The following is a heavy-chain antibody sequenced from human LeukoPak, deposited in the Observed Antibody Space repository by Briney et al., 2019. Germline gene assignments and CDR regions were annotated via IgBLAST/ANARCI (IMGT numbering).Heavy chain of an antibody. D-gene: IGHD1-7*01. CDR1: GFTFSDYY. CDR2: ISSSGSTI. Sequence: PGGSLRLSCAASGFTFSDYYMSWIRQAPGKGLEWVSYISSSGSTIYYADSVKGRFTISRDNAKNSLYLQMNSLRAEDTAVYYCARERYNWNYAFDYWGQGTLVTVSS. V-gene: IGHV3-11*04. J-gene: IGHJ4*02. CDR3: ARERYNWNYAFDY.